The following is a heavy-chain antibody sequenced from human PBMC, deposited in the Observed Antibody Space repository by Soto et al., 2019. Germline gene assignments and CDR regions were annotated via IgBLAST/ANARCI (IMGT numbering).Heavy chain of an antibody. CDR3: ARDLGYYESSGYFDY. J-gene: IGHJ4*02. CDR2: IGSSDNII. V-gene: IGHV3-11*01. CDR1: GFTFSDYY. Sequence: VGSLRLSCAASGFTFSDYYMSWIRQAPGKGLEWVSYIGSSDNIIYYADSVKGRFTISRDNAKNSLYLQMNSLRAEDTAVYYCARDLGYYESSGYFDYWGQGTLVTVSS. D-gene: IGHD3-22*01.